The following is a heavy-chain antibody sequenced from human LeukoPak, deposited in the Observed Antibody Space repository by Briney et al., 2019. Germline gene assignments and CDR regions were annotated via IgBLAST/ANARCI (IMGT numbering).Heavy chain of an antibody. D-gene: IGHD3-22*01. CDR3: GRHVYDSSGYYPGAFDI. CDR2: IYPGDSDT. CDR1: GYSFTSYW. V-gene: IGHV5-51*01. J-gene: IGHJ3*02. Sequence: GESLKISCKGSGYSFTSYWIGWVRQMPGKGLEWMGIIYPGDSDTRYSPSFQGQVTISADKSISTAYLQWSSLKASDTAVYYCGRHVYDSSGYYPGAFDIWGQGTMVTVSS.